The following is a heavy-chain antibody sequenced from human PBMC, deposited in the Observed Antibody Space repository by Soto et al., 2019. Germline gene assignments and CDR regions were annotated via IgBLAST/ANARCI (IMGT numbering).Heavy chain of an antibody. V-gene: IGHV3-23*01. CDR2: TSGSGGST. Sequence: PGGSLRPSCAASGFTFSSYAMSWVRQAPGKGLEWVSATSGSGGSTYYADSVKGRFTISRDNSKNTLYLQMNSLRAEDTAVYYCARRSSGWYFDYWGQGTLVTVSS. J-gene: IGHJ4*02. CDR3: ARRSSGWYFDY. D-gene: IGHD6-19*01. CDR1: GFTFSSYA.